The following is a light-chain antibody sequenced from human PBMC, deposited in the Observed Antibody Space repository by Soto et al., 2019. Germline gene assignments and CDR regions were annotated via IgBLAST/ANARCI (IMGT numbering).Light chain of an antibody. CDR3: QQYNNWPRAT. Sequence: EIVLTQSPATLSLSPGERATLSCRASQSVSSYLAWYQQKPGQAPRLLIYDASNRATGIPARFSGSGSGTEFNITISSLQSVDSAVYYCQQYNNWPRATFGGGTKVDIK. J-gene: IGKJ4*01. CDR1: QSVSSY. CDR2: DAS. V-gene: IGKV3-11*01.